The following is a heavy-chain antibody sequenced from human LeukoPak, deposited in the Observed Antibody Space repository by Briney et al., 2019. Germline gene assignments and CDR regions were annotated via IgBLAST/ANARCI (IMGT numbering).Heavy chain of an antibody. Sequence: PGGSLRLSCAASGFTFRSYSMNGVREAPGGGLEGGASISSSRSYIYYVDSVKGRFTISRDKAKISLYLHMNSLRAHDTAVSYTARDIADDVLLPSWTDWGQGTLVTVSS. CDR3: ARDIADDVLLPSWTD. J-gene: IGHJ4*02. V-gene: IGHV3-21*01. D-gene: IGHD3-10*01. CDR2: ISSSRSYI. CDR1: GFTFRSYS.